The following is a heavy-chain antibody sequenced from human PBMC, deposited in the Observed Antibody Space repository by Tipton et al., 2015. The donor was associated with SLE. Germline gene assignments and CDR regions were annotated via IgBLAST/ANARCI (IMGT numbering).Heavy chain of an antibody. CDR3: ARGSVVADDF. J-gene: IGHJ4*02. CDR1: GASVSSHY. D-gene: IGHD2-15*01. V-gene: IGHV4-59*02. Sequence: TLSLTCTVSGASVSSHYWYWIRQTPGKGLEWIGYIHYNRDTNYHPSLKSRVTISVDTSKNQRSLKLTSVTAADTAVYYCARGSVVADDFWGQGTLVTVSS. CDR2: IHYNRDT.